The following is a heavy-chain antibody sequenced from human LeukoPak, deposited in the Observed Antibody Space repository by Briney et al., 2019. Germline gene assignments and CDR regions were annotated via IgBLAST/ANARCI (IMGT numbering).Heavy chain of an antibody. CDR1: GFTFSSYS. CDR2: ITSGSSTI. J-gene: IGHJ4*02. V-gene: IGHV3-48*01. Sequence: GGSLRLSCAASGFTFSSYSMNWVRRAPGKGLEWVSYITSGSSTIYYADSVKGRFTISRDNAKNSLYLQMKSLRAEDTAVYYCARYSGGYLDYWGQGTLVTASS. CDR3: ARYSGGYLDY. D-gene: IGHD1-26*01.